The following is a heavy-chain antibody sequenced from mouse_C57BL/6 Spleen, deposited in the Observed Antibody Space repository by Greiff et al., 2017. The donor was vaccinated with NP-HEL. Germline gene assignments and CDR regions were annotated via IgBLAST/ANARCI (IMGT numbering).Heavy chain of an antibody. CDR2: FYPGSGSI. CDR1: GYTFTEYT. Sequence: VKLQESGAELVKPGASVKLSCKASGYTFTEYTIHWVKQRSGQGLEWIGWFYPGSGSIKYNEKFKDKATLTADKSSSTVYMELSRLTSEDSAVYFCARHEEKINWDGGAFDYWGQGTTLTVSS. D-gene: IGHD4-1*01. J-gene: IGHJ2*01. V-gene: IGHV1-62-2*01. CDR3: ARHEEKINWDGGAFDY.